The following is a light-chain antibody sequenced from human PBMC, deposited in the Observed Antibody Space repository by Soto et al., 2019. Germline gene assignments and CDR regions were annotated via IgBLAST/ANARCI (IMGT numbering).Light chain of an antibody. J-gene: IGKJ5*01. CDR1: SSSARH. Sequence: DIQMTQSPSSLSASVGDRVTITCRSSSSSARHLNWYQQKPGKTPKLLIYAASSLQNGVPSRFRGGGSGTDFTLTISNQQPEDFATYYCQQTYSTLSITFGQGTRLEIK. V-gene: IGKV1-39*01. CDR3: QQTYSTLSIT. CDR2: AAS.